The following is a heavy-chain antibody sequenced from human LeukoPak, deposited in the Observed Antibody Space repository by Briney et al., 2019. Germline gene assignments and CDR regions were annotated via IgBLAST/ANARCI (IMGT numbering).Heavy chain of an antibody. J-gene: IGHJ4*02. CDR3: AKGQVFQCDY. Sequence: GGSLRLSCAASGFTFSRYWMSWVRQAPGKGLEWVSAISGSGGSTYYANSVKGRFTISRDNSRNTLYLQMNSLRAEDTAVYYCAKGQVFQCDYWGQGTLVTVSS. D-gene: IGHD2/OR15-2a*01. CDR1: GFTFSRYW. V-gene: IGHV3-23*01. CDR2: ISGSGGST.